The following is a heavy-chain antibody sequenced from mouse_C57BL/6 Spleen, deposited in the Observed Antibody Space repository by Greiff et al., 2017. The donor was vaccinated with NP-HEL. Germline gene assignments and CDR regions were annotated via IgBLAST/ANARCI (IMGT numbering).Heavy chain of an antibody. CDR2: IYPGDGDT. J-gene: IGHJ2*01. V-gene: IGHV1-82*01. CDR1: GYAFSSSW. D-gene: IGHD1-1*01. CDR3: AREEADYYGSSSYFDY. Sequence: QVQLQQSGPELVKPGASVKISCKASGYAFSSSWMNWVKQRPGKGLEWIGRIYPGDGDTNYNGKFKGKATLTADKSSSTAYMQLSSLTSEDSAVYFCAREEADYYGSSSYFDYWGQGTTLTVSS.